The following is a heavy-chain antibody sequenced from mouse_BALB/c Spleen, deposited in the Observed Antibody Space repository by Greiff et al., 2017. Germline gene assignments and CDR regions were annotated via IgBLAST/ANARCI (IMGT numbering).Heavy chain of an antibody. CDR1: GFTFNTYA. CDR3: VRHTIYYYGSSLYWYFDV. Sequence: EVQLVESGGGLVQPKGSLKLSCAASGFTFNTYAMNWVRQAPGKGLEWVARIRSKSNNYATYYADSVKDRFTISRDDSQSMLYLQMNNLKTEDTAMYYCVRHTIYYYGSSLYWYFDVWGAGTTVTVSS. V-gene: IGHV10-1*02. CDR2: IRSKSNNYAT. J-gene: IGHJ1*01. D-gene: IGHD1-1*01.